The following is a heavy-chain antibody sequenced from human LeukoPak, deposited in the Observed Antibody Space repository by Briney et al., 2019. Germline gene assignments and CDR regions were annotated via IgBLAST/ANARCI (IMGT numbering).Heavy chain of an antibody. V-gene: IGHV3-23*01. J-gene: IGHJ4*02. CDR3: TRGGAAAPPSR. CDR2: ISGRGGGT. Sequence: PGGSLRLSCAASGFTFSTYAMTWVRQAPGKGLEWVSAISGRGGGTYYADSVKGRFTISRDNSKNTLYLQMNSLRAEDTAVYYCTRGGAAAPPSRWGQGTLVTVSS. CDR1: GFTFSTYA. D-gene: IGHD6-13*01.